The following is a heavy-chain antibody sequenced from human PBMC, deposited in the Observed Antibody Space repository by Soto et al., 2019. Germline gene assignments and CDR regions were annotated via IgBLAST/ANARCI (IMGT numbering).Heavy chain of an antibody. D-gene: IGHD3-10*01. Sequence: SETLSLTCAVYGGSFSGYYWSWIRQPPGKGLEWIGEINHSGSTNYNPSLKSRVTISVDTSKNQFSLKLSSVTAADTAVYYCARASRGSGSTRYYYYYYGMDVWGQGTTVTVSS. V-gene: IGHV4-34*01. J-gene: IGHJ6*02. CDR1: GGSFSGYY. CDR3: ARASRGSGSTRYYYYYYGMDV. CDR2: INHSGST.